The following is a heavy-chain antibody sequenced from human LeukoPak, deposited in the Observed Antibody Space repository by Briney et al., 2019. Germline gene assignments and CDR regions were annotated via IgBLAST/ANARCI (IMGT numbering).Heavy chain of an antibody. J-gene: IGHJ6*02. V-gene: IGHV1-24*01. D-gene: IGHD3-10*01. Sequence: ASVKVSCTVSGYTLTELSMHWVRQAPGKGLEWMGGFDPEDGETIYAQKFQGRVTMTEDTSTDTAYMELSSLRSEDTAVYYCATVGFGDQSHYYYYGMDVWGQGTTVTVSS. CDR1: GYTLTELS. CDR2: FDPEDGET. CDR3: ATVGFGDQSHYYYYGMDV.